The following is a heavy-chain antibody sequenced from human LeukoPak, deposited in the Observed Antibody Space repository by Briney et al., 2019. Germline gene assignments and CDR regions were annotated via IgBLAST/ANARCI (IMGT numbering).Heavy chain of an antibody. V-gene: IGHV1-2*02. J-gene: IGHJ4*02. CDR3: ASTYGSGSYYNVY. CDR2: INPNSGGT. CDR1: GYTFTGYY. D-gene: IGHD3-10*01. Sequence: ASVKVSCKASGYTFTGYYMHWVRQAPGHGLEWMGWINPNSGGTNYAQKFQGRVTMTRDTSISTAYMELSRLRSDDTAVYYCASTYGSGSYYNVYWGQGTLVTVSS.